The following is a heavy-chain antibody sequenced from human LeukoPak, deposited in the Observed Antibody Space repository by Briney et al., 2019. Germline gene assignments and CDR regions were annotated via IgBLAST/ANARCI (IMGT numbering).Heavy chain of an antibody. V-gene: IGHV3-30*02. Sequence: SGGSLRLSCAASGFTFISYSMNWVRQAPGKGLEWVAFIRYDGSNKYYADSVKGRFTISRDNSKNTLYLQMNSLRAEDTAVYYCGRDTDFDYWGQGTLVTVSS. CDR3: GRDTDFDY. J-gene: IGHJ4*02. CDR2: IRYDGSNK. CDR1: GFTFISYS.